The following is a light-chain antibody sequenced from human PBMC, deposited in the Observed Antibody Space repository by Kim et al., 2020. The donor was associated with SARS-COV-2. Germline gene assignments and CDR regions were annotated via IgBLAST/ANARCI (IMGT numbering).Light chain of an antibody. CDR2: HDT. CDR1: KLENKY. CDR3: QAWDSSTAV. J-gene: IGLJ2*01. Sequence: VSPGQTASISCYGDKLENKYVCWYQQKPGQSPVLVIYHDTERPSGIPERFSGSNSGNTATLTISETQPMDEADYYCQAWDSSTAVFGGGTQLTVL. V-gene: IGLV3-1*01.